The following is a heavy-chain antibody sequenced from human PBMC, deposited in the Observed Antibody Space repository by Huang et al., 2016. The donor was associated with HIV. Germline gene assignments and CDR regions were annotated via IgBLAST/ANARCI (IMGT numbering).Heavy chain of an antibody. Sequence: QVQLQQWGTGLVRPSQTLSLTCAVYGETLSGYYWAWVRQFPGGDLEWIGEISQSGSGTLNPSLKKRVRMSVDKSKNQFSMKVTTVTTADTAVYFCARGRKWLQLRGAYFLDYWGQGTLATVSS. J-gene: IGHJ4*02. D-gene: IGHD5-12*01. CDR3: ARGRKWLQLRGAYFLDY. V-gene: IGHV4-34*02. CDR1: GETLSGYY. CDR2: ISQSGSG.